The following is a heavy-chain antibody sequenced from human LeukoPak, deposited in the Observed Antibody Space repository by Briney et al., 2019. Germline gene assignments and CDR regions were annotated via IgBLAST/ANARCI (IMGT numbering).Heavy chain of an antibody. D-gene: IGHD5-12*01. CDR3: ARDTRNIVATTWGMDV. CDR2: MNPNSGNT. V-gene: IGHV1-8*02. Sequence: GASVKVSCKASGYTFTSYGISWVRQAPGQGLEWMGWMNPNSGNTGYAQKFQGRVTMTRNTSISTAYMELSSLRSEDTAVYYCARDTRNIVATTWGMDVWGQGTTVTVSS. J-gene: IGHJ6*02. CDR1: GYTFTSYG.